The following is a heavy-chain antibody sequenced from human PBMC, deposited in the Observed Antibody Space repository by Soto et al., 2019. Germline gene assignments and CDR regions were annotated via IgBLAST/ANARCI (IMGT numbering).Heavy chain of an antibody. CDR2: IIPIFGTA. V-gene: IGHV1-69*13. CDR1: GGTFSSYA. CDR3: ARGAKQWLVKSYFDY. J-gene: IGHJ4*02. Sequence: ASVKVSCKASGGTFSSYAISWVRQAPGQGLEWMGGIIPIFGTANYAQKFQGRVTITADESTSTAYMELSSLRSEDTAVYYCARGAKQWLVKSYFDYWGQGTLVTVSS. D-gene: IGHD6-19*01.